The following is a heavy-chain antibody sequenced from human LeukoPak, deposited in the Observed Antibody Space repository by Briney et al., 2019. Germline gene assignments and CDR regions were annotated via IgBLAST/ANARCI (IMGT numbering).Heavy chain of an antibody. J-gene: IGHJ3*02. CDR3: AIEPALDI. CDR2: MNPNSGNT. V-gene: IGHV1-8*01. Sequence: SAVKVSCKASRYTFPRYDINGLRQATGQAREGMGWMNPNSGNTHYAQKFQGRVTMTRNTSRSTAYMELSSLRSEHTAVYYCAIEPALDIWGQATMVTVSS. CDR1: RYTFPRYD.